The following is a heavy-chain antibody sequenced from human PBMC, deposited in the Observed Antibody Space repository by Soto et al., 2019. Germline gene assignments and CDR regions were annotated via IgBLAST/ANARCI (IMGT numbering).Heavy chain of an antibody. Sequence: QVQLVQSGAEVKKPGASVKVSCKASGYTFTSYGISWVRQAPGQGLEWMGWISAYNGNTNYAQKLQGRVTMTTDKSTSTAYMELSSLRSDDTAVYYCASSLLESSGWFRAFDIWGQGTMVTVSS. CDR1: GYTFTSYG. J-gene: IGHJ3*02. V-gene: IGHV1-18*01. CDR3: ASSLLESSGWFRAFDI. CDR2: ISAYNGNT. D-gene: IGHD6-19*01.